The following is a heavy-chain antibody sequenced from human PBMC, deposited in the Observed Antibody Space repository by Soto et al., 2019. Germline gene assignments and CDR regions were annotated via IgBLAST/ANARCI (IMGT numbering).Heavy chain of an antibody. Sequence: QVQLVQSGAEVKKPGSSVKVSCKASGGTFSSYAISWVRQAPGQGLEWMGGIIPIFGTANYAQKFQGRVTITADEPTSTAYMELSALRSEDTAVYYGARSRTLQLLLFDPGGQGTLVTVPP. CDR2: IIPIFGTA. CDR3: ARSRTLQLLLFDP. CDR1: GGTFSSYA. D-gene: IGHD2-15*01. J-gene: IGHJ5*02. V-gene: IGHV1-69*01.